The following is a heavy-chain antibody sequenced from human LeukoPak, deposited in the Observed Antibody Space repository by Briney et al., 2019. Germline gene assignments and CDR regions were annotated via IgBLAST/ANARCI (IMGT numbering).Heavy chain of an antibody. CDR1: GYHFINYA. J-gene: IGHJ4*02. CDR2: ISPFNGQT. Sequence: GAPVKVSCKASGYHFINYAISWVRQAPGQGLEWMGWISPFNGQTNYAQNLQDRVTMTIDTTTSTSSMELRGLRSDDTGVYYCARVWDYSPRGRFDDWGQGTRVIVSS. CDR3: ARVWDYSPRGRFDD. V-gene: IGHV1-18*04. D-gene: IGHD4-11*01.